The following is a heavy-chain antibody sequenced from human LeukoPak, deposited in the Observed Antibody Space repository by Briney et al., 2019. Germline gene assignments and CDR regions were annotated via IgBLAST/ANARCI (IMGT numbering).Heavy chain of an antibody. V-gene: IGHV3-33*01. Sequence: GRSLRLSCAASGFTFSTYGMHWVRQAPVKGLEWVAVIWYDGSNKYYADYVKGRFTISRDNSKNTLYLKMNSLRAEDTAVYYCASSYYYGSGSYSNYYFDYWGQGTLVTVSS. CDR3: ASSYYYGSGSYSNYYFDY. J-gene: IGHJ4*02. D-gene: IGHD3-10*01. CDR2: IWYDGSNK. CDR1: GFTFSTYG.